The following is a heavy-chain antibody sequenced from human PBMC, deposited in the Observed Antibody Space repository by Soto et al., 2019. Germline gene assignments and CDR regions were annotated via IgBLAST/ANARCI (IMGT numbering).Heavy chain of an antibody. CDR1: GFTFSDHY. CDR2: ISGSGGYT. D-gene: IGHD6-19*01. CDR3: ARDQDGWAYLDY. Sequence: QVQLVESGGGLVKPGGSLRLSCAASGFTFSDHYMRWIRQAPGKGLEWLSYISGSGGYTNYADSVKGRFTISRDNAKKSLYLQMNSLRAEDTAVYYCARDQDGWAYLDYWGQGTLVTVSS. V-gene: IGHV3-11*05. J-gene: IGHJ4*02.